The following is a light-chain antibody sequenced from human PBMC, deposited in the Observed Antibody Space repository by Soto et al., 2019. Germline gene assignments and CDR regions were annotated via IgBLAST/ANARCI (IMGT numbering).Light chain of an antibody. Sequence: DIQLTQSPSSLSVSVGDRVTITCRASQGIINYLAWYQQKPGKAPKLLIYGASTLPTGVPARFGGSGSGTEFTLTVSSLQPEDFAIYYCQQLINCPPTFGPGTKVEIK. CDR1: QGIINY. CDR3: QQLINCPPT. J-gene: IGKJ3*01. V-gene: IGKV1-9*01. CDR2: GAS.